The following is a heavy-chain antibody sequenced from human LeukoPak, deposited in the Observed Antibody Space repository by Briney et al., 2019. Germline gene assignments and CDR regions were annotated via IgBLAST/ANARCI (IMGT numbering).Heavy chain of an antibody. V-gene: IGHV3-15*01. CDR2: IKSKTDGGTT. Sequence: PGGSLRLSCAASGFTFSNAWMSWVRQAPGKGLEWVGRIKSKTDGGTTDYAAPVKGRFIISRDDSKNTLYLQMNSLKTEDTAVYYCTTQITIFGVVTPHNWFDPWGQGTLVTVSS. J-gene: IGHJ5*02. CDR1: GFTFSNAW. CDR3: TTQITIFGVVTPHNWFDP. D-gene: IGHD3-3*01.